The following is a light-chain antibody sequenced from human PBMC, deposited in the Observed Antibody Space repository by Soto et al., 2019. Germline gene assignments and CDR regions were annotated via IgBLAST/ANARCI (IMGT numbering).Light chain of an antibody. CDR3: QSYDSSLSGWV. CDR2: GNS. CDR1: SSNIGAGYN. Sequence: QSVLTQPPSVSGAPGQRVTISCTGSSSNIGAGYNVHWYQQLPGTAPKLLIHGNSNRPSGVPDRFSGSKSSTSASLAITGLQAEDEADYYCQSYDSSLSGWVFGGGTKLTVL. J-gene: IGLJ3*02. V-gene: IGLV1-40*01.